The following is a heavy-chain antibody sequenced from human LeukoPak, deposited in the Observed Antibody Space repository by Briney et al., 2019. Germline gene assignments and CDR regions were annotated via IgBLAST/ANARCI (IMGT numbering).Heavy chain of an antibody. V-gene: IGHV3-48*03. D-gene: IGHD7-27*01. CDR2: ISRSGSMK. Sequence: GGSLRLSCAASGFTFSSYEMNWVRQAPGKGLEWVSYISRSGSMKYYADSVKGRFTISRDNAKNSLYLQMNSLRGEDTAVYYCARTWGSRYYGMDVWGQGTAVTVSS. J-gene: IGHJ6*02. CDR1: GFTFSSYE. CDR3: ARTWGSRYYGMDV.